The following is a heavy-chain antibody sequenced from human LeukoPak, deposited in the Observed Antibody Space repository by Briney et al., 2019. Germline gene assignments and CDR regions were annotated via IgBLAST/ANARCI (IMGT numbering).Heavy chain of an antibody. CDR2: ISYSGST. D-gene: IGHD5-24*01. Sequence: SETLSLTCTVSGGSINSGGYYWSWIRQHPGKGLEWTGYISYSGSTYYNPSLKSRVTISVDTSKNQFSLKLSSVTAADTAVYYCARRDLAIDPWGQGTLVTVSS. J-gene: IGHJ5*02. CDR1: GGSINSGGYY. V-gene: IGHV4-31*03. CDR3: ARRDLAIDP.